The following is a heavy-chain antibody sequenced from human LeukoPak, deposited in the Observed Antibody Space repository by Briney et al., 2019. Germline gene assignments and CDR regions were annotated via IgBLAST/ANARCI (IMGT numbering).Heavy chain of an antibody. CDR1: GYTFTSYA. CDR3: ARATYYYDSSGYPWWFDP. J-gene: IGHJ5*02. CDR2: INAGNGNT. D-gene: IGHD3-22*01. V-gene: IGHV1-3*01. Sequence: ASVKVSCKASGYTFTSYAMHWVRQAPGQRREWMGWINAGNGNTKYSQKFQGRVTITRDTSASTAYMELSSLRSEDTAVYYCARATYYYDSSGYPWWFDPWGQGTLVTVSS.